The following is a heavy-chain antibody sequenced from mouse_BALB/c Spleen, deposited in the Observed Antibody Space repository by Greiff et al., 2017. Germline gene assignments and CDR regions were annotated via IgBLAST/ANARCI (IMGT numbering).Heavy chain of an antibody. CDR2: ISYSGST. V-gene: IGHV3-8*02. D-gene: IGHD1-1*01. J-gene: IGHJ4*01. Sequence: EVQLQQSGPSLVKPSQTLSLTCSVTGDSITSGYWNWIRKFPGNKLEYMGYISYSGSTYYNPSLKSRISITRDTSKNQYYLQLNSVTTEDTATYYCARDYYGSRGAMDYWGQGTSVTVSS. CDR3: ARDYYGSRGAMDY. CDR1: GDSITSGY.